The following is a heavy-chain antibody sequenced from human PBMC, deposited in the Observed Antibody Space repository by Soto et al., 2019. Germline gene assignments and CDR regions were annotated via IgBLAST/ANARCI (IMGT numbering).Heavy chain of an antibody. D-gene: IGHD3-3*01. CDR2: ISSSSSTI. CDR3: PSPRSGAD. Sequence: EVQLVESGGGLVQPGRSLRLSCAASGFTFSSYGMNWVRQAPGKGLQWVSYISSSSSTIYHADSVRGRFTPSRDNAKNSLYLQMNSLREEDTAVYYCPSPRSGADWGQGTLVTVSS. V-gene: IGHV3-48*02. J-gene: IGHJ4*02. CDR1: GFTFSSYG.